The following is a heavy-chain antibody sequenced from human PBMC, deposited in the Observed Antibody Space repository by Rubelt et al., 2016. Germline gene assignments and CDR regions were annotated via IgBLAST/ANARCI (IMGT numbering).Heavy chain of an antibody. Sequence: GGGLVQPGGSLRLSCAASGFTFSSYWMSWVRQAPGKGLEWVANIKQDGSEKYYVDSVKGRFTISRDNAKNSLYLQMNSLRAEDTAVYYCARFTPQWHSRGGYYGMDVWGQGTTVTVSS. J-gene: IGHJ6*02. V-gene: IGHV3-7*05. CDR2: IKQDGSEK. D-gene: IGHD6-19*01. CDR1: GFTFSSYW. CDR3: ARFTPQWHSRGGYYGMDV.